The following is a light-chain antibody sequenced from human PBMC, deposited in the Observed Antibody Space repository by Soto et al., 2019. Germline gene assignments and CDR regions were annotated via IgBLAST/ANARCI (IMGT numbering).Light chain of an antibody. CDR2: DAS. CDR3: QHYRSYPDA. J-gene: IGKJ2*01. Sequence: DSQMTQYPSTLSASLGDRLTITCRASQSISNWLAWYQQKPGKAPNLLIYDASILESGAPSRFSGSGSGTGFTLNISSLQSGDFATYHCQHYRSYPDAFGQGTKVDIK. V-gene: IGKV1-5*01. CDR1: QSISNW.